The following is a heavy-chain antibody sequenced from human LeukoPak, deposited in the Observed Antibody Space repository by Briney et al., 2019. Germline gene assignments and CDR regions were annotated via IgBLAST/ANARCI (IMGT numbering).Heavy chain of an antibody. V-gene: IGHV4-4*08. CDR3: AREATIFGVVTHFDY. J-gene: IGHJ4*02. CDR2: IYTSGST. Sequence: PSETLSLTCTVSGGSISSYYWSWIRQPPGKGLEWIGRIYTSGSTNYNPSLKSRVTISVDTSKNQFSLKLSSVTAADTAMYYCAREATIFGVVTHFDYWGQGTLVTVSS. D-gene: IGHD3-3*01. CDR1: GGSISSYY.